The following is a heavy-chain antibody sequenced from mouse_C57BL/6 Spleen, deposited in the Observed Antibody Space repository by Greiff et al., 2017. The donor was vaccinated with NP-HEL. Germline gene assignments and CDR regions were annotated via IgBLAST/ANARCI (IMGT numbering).Heavy chain of an antibody. V-gene: IGHV5-9-1*02. D-gene: IGHD1-1*01. CDR2: ISSGGDYI. CDR1: GFTFSSYA. CDR3: TRATVVAEGYYFDY. Sequence: EVKLVESGEGLVKPGGSLKLSCAASGFTFSSYAMSWVRQTPEKRLEWVAYISSGGDYIYYADTVKGRFTISRDNARNTLYLQMSSLKSEDTAMYYCTRATVVAEGYYFDYWGQGTTLTVSS. J-gene: IGHJ2*01.